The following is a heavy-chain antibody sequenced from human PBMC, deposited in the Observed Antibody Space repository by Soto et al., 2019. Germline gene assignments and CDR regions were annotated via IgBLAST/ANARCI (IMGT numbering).Heavy chain of an antibody. J-gene: IGHJ4*02. CDR1: GFTLSRFI. CDR3: ARDAPLAQGKLLNPGL. V-gene: IGHV3-48*03. CDR2: ISNTGSSI. Sequence: LRXSCAAAGFTLSRFISNWVRQAPGQGLEWSAYISNTGSSIDYADSGKGRFTISRDNARNTLYLQMRGLRVGDTALYYCARDAPLAQGKLLNPGLWGQGTLVTVSS. D-gene: IGHD2-21*01.